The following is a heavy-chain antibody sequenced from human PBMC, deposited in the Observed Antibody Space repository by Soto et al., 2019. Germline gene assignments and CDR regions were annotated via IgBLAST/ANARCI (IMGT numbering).Heavy chain of an antibody. CDR3: VRPVYDTRLNYMYFDF. J-gene: IGHJ4*02. V-gene: IGHV4-4*02. CDR1: GVSLTSGNW. D-gene: IGHD3-10*01. CDR2: IFHDGTA. Sequence: SETLSLTCAVSGVSLTSGNWWTWVRQSPQRGLEYIGEIFHDGTANYYPSFERRVAMSVDTSRNQFSLKLTSVTAADTAVYFCVRPVYDTRLNYMYFDFWGPGTLVTVSS.